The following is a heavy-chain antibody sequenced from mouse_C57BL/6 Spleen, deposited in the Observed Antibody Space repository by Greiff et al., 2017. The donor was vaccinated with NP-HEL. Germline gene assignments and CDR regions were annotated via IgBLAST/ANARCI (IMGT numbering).Heavy chain of an antibody. CDR1: GYTFTSYW. J-gene: IGHJ3*01. CDR3: ASGEAWAWFAY. Sequence: QVQLQQPGAELVKPGASVKLSCKASGYTFTSYWMHWVKQRPGQGLEWIGRIDPNSGGTKYNEKFKSKATLTVDKPSSTAYMQLSSLTSEDSAVYYCASGEAWAWFAYWGQGTLVTVSA. CDR2: IDPNSGGT. V-gene: IGHV1-72*01. D-gene: IGHD4-1*01.